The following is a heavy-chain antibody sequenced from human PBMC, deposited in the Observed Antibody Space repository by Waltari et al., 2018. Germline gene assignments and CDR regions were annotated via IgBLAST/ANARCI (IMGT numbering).Heavy chain of an antibody. CDR2: INWNGATT. D-gene: IGHD1-26*01. CDR3: VRTKYSGSYILDS. CDR1: GLTFDDFG. J-gene: IGHJ5*01. Sequence: EVQLAESGGGMVRAGGSLRLSCAASGLTFDDFGMVWVRQVPGKGLEWVSGINWNGATTHYADSVKGRFTISRDNAKNSLYLQMSSLRAEDTALYHCVRTKYSGSYILDSWGQGTQVTVSS. V-gene: IGHV3-20*01.